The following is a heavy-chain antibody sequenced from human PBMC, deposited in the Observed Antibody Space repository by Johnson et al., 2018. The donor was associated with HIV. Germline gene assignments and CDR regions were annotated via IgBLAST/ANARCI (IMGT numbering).Heavy chain of an antibody. Sequence: QVQLVESGGGVVQPGRSLRLSCAASGFTFSSYGMHWVRQAPGKGLEWVAFIRNDGSKKYYADSVKGRFTISRDNSKNTLSLQMGSLRADDMAVYYCARRTVPELGDAFDIWGQGTMVTVSS. V-gene: IGHV3-30*02. CDR2: IRNDGSKK. D-gene: IGHD7-27*01. J-gene: IGHJ3*02. CDR1: GFTFSSYG. CDR3: ARRTVPELGDAFDI.